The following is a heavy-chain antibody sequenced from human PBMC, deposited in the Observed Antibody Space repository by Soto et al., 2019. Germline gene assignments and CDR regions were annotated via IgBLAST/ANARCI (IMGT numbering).Heavy chain of an antibody. D-gene: IGHD1-26*01. J-gene: IGHJ4*02. CDR2: INYSGST. CDR3: EREGGGSYSDS. CDR1: AGSISTYY. Sequence: SETLSLTCSVSAGSISTYYWSWIRQPPGKGLEWIGYINYSGSTNYNPSLKSRVTMSVDTSKNQFSLRLTSVTAADTAVYYCEREGGGSYSDSWGQGTLVTVSS. V-gene: IGHV4-59*01.